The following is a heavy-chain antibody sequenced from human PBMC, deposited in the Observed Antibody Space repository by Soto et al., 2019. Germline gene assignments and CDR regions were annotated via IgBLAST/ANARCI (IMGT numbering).Heavy chain of an antibody. J-gene: IGHJ4*02. V-gene: IGHV3-11*01. CDR3: ASSEKVGAKHY. D-gene: IGHD1-26*01. CDR2: ISSSGSTI. CDR1: GFTFSDYY. Sequence: GGSLRLSCAASGFTFSDYYMSWIRQAPGKGLEWVSYISSSGSTIYYADSVKGRFTISRDNAKNSLYLQMNSLRAEDTAVYYCASSEKVGAKHYWGQGTLVTVSS.